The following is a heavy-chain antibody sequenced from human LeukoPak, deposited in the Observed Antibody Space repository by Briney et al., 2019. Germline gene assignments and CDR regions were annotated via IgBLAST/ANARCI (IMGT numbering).Heavy chain of an antibody. CDR2: IYYSGST. D-gene: IGHD2-15*01. Sequence: SETLSLTCTVSGGSVSSGSYYWSWIRQPPGKGLEWIGYIYYSGSTNYNPSLKSRVTISVDTSKNQFSLKLSSVTAADTAVYYCARGGSLDAFDIWGQGTMVTVSS. CDR3: ARGGSLDAFDI. V-gene: IGHV4-61*01. CDR1: GGSVSSGSYY. J-gene: IGHJ3*02.